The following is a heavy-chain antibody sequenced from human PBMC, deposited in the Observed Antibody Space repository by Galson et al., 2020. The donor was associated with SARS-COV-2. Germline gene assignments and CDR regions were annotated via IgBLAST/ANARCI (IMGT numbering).Heavy chain of an antibody. CDR2: IKSKAPGGTT. V-gene: IGHV3-15*01. CDR3: TADLPGGNSGYFDY. J-gene: IGHJ4*01. Sequence: GGSLRLSCSASGLTFTDAWMSWVRQAPGKGLEWVGRIKSKAPGGTTDYVAVVKGRFTISRDDSKETLYLQMNSLETDDTAVYYCTADLPGGNSGYFDYWGHGTLVTVAS. CDR1: GLTFTDAW. D-gene: IGHD2-21*02.